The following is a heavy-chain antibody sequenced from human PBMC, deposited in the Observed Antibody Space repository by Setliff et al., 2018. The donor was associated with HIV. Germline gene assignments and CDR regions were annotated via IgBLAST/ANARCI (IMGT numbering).Heavy chain of an antibody. CDR1: GGSISRDSFY. Sequence: PSETLSLTCTVSGGSISRDSFYWGWFRQPPGEGLEWIGSIYYSGTTYYAPSLETRLTISVDTSTNQLSLKLTSVTAADTAMYFCAGDSGYPSNWFDPWGQGILVTVSS. V-gene: IGHV4-39*02. CDR3: AGDSGYPSNWFDP. D-gene: IGHD3-22*01. CDR2: IYYSGTT. J-gene: IGHJ5*02.